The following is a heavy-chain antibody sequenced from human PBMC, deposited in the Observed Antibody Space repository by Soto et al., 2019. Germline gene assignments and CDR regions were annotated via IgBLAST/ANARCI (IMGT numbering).Heavy chain of an antibody. CDR1: GFTVTSYA. CDR3: APHVSCSGGSCQYDAFAI. CDR2: ITADGGT. J-gene: IGHJ3*02. D-gene: IGHD2-15*01. V-gene: IGHV3-23*01. Sequence: PGVSLRLSCEGSGFTVTSYAMTWIRQAPGKGPEWVSTITADGGTYYADSVKGRFAMSRDTSESTLYLQMNSLGAEDTAAYYCAPHVSCSGGSCQYDAFAIRGQGTMVTVSS.